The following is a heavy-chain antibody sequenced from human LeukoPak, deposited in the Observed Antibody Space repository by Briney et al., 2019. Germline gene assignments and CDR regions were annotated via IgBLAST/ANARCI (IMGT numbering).Heavy chain of an antibody. CDR1: GFSLTTSGVG. V-gene: IGHV2-5*01. Sequence: SGPTLVNPTQTLTLTCTFSGFSLTTSGVGVGWIRQPPGKALEWLALIYWNDDKRYSPSLENRLTITKDISKNQVVLTMTNMDPVDTATYYCAHRSDSGDHPIVWGQGTQVTVSS. D-gene: IGHD4-17*01. CDR2: IYWNDDK. J-gene: IGHJ4*02. CDR3: AHRSDSGDHPIV.